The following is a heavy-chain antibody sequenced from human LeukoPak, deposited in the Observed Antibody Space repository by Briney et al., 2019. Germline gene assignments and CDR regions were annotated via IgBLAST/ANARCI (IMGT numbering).Heavy chain of an antibody. D-gene: IGHD6-6*01. CDR1: GGSISSGGYY. CDR2: IYHSGST. J-gene: IGHJ3*02. V-gene: IGHV4-30-2*01. CDR3: AKRYGSSPFYDAFDI. Sequence: SQTLSLTCTVSGGSISSGGYYWSWIRQPPGKGLEWIGYIYHSGSTYYNPSLKSRVTISVDRSKNQFSLKLSSVTAADTAVYYCAKRYGSSPFYDAFDIWGQGTMVTVSS.